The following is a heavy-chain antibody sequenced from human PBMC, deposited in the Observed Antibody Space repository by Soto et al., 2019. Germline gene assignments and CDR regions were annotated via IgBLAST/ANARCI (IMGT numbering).Heavy chain of an antibody. CDR1: GFTFSSYW. Sequence: EVQLVESGGGWVQPGGSLRLSCAASGFTFSSYWMSWVRQAPGKGLEWVANIKQDGSEKYYVDSVKGRFTISRDNAKNSLYLQMNSLRAEDTAVYYCARDRGNYDFWSGYYREGYGMDVWGQGTTVTVSS. D-gene: IGHD3-3*01. J-gene: IGHJ6*02. V-gene: IGHV3-7*05. CDR2: IKQDGSEK. CDR3: ARDRGNYDFWSGYYREGYGMDV.